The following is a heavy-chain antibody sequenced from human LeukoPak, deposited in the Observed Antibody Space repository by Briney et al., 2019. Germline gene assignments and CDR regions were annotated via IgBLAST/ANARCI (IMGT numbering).Heavy chain of an antibody. V-gene: IGHV3-23*01. J-gene: IGHJ4*02. Sequence: GGSLRLSCAASGFTFRSNAMSWVRQAPGKGLEWVSAITDSGGSTSYADSVRGRFTISRDNSKNTLYLQMNSLRAEDTAVYYCAKDTSARRGSLNGWGQGTLVTVSS. CDR1: GFTFRSNA. D-gene: IGHD3-16*02. CDR3: AKDTSARRGSLNG. CDR2: ITDSGGST.